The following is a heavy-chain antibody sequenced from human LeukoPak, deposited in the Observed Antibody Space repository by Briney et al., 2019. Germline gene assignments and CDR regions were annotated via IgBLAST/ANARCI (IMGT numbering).Heavy chain of an antibody. Sequence: SETLSLTCTVSGGSISSYYWSWIRQPPGKGLEWIGYIYYSGSTNYNPSLKSRVTISVDTSKNQFSLKLSSVTAADTAVYYCASSRWLQSGFDYWGQGTLVTVSS. CDR1: GGSISSYY. CDR3: ASSRWLQSGFDY. J-gene: IGHJ4*02. D-gene: IGHD5-24*01. V-gene: IGHV4-59*08. CDR2: IYYSGST.